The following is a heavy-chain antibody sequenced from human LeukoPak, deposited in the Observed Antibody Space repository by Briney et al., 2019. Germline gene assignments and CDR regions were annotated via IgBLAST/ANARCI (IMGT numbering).Heavy chain of an antibody. D-gene: IGHD3-3*01. V-gene: IGHV3-20*04. CDR2: INWDGGST. CDR3: ARDSDDFWSGYYRH. Sequence: GGSLRLSCAASGFTLDDYGMSWVRQAPGKGLEWVSGINWDGGSTGYADSVKGRFTISMDNAKNSLYLQMKSLRAEDTALYYCARDSDDFWSGYYRHWGQGTLVTVSS. CDR1: GFTLDDYG. J-gene: IGHJ4*02.